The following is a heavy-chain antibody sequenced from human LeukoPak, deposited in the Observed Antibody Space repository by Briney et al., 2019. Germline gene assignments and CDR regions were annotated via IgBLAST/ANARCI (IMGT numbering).Heavy chain of an antibody. J-gene: IGHJ4*02. V-gene: IGHV4-31*03. D-gene: IGHD2-15*01. CDR2: IYYSGST. CDR3: ARWSPYYFDY. Sequence: SETLSLTCTVSGGSISSGGYYWSWIRQHPGKGLEWIGFIYYSGSTYYNPSLKSRVTISVDTSKNHFSLKVSSVTAADPAVYYCARWSPYYFDYWGQGTLVTVSS. CDR1: GGSISSGGYY.